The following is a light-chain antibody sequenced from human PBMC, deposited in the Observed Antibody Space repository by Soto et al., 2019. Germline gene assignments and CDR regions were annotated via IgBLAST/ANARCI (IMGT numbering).Light chain of an antibody. J-gene: IGKJ1*01. CDR3: QQYGTSRP. CDR2: GAS. Sequence: EIVLTQSPGTLSLSPGERATLSCRASQSVSSSYLAWYQQKPGQAPRLLIYGASSRAPGIPDRFSGSGSGTDFTLTIISLGPEDFAVYYCQQYGTSRPFGQGT. CDR1: QSVSSSY. V-gene: IGKV3-20*01.